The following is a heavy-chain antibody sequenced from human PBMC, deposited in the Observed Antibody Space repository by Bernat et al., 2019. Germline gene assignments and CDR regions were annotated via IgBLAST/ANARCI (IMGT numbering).Heavy chain of an antibody. CDR2: ISGSGGST. CDR3: ARGSGDYYGSGNPDY. Sequence: EVQLLESGGGLVQPGGSLRLSCAASGFTFSSYAMSWVRQAPGKGLEWVSAISGSGGSTDYAECGKSLFTITRDNSKNTLYLRMSGVGAEDTAVYYGARGSGDYYGSGNPDYWGQGTLVTVSS. J-gene: IGHJ4*02. CDR1: GFTFSSYA. V-gene: IGHV3-23*01. D-gene: IGHD3-10*01.